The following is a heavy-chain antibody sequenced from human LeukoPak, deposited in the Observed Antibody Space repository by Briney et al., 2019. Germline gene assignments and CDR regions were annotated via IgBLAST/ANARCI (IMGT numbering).Heavy chain of an antibody. CDR1: GFTFSSYV. D-gene: IGHD1-26*01. CDR3: TRRVGGTPDY. J-gene: IGHJ4*02. CDR2: IGTHSTST. V-gene: IGHV3-23*01. Sequence: QPGGSLRLSCAASGFTFSSYVMTWVRQAPGAGLEWVSAIGTHSTSTDYPDSVKGRFTTSRDDSKNTVFLQMTSLRVEDTALYYCTRRVGGTPDYWGLGTLVTVSS.